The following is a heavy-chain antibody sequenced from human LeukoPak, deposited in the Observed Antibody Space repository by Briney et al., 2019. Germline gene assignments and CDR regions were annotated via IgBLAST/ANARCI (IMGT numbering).Heavy chain of an antibody. Sequence: GGSLRLSCAASGFTFSSSWMIWVRQTPGEGLEWVANINQRGSDQRYVDSVKGRFTISRDNAKSSLYLQMNSLRVEDTAVYYCARGRPHGNDYWGQGTLVTVSS. CDR2: INQRGSDQ. D-gene: IGHD4-23*01. V-gene: IGHV3-7*01. CDR3: ARGRPHGNDY. CDR1: GFTFSSSW. J-gene: IGHJ4*02.